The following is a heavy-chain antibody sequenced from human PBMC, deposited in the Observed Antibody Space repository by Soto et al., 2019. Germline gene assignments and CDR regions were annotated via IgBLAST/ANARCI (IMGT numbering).Heavy chain of an antibody. CDR1: GFTFSGSA. V-gene: IGHV3-73*02. J-gene: IGHJ5*02. D-gene: IGHD6-13*01. CDR2: IRSKANSYAT. CDR3: TRTAYSSSWGGFDP. Sequence: EVQLVESGGGLVQPGGSLKLSCAASGFTFSGSAMHWVRQASGKGLEWVGRIRSKANSYATAYAASVKGRFTISRDDSKNTAYLQMNSLKTEDTAVYYCTRTAYSSSWGGFDPWGQGTLVTVSS.